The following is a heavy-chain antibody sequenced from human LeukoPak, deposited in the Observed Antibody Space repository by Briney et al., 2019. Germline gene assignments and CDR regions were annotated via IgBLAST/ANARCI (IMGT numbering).Heavy chain of an antibody. CDR1: GFTFSSYS. V-gene: IGHV3-21*01. Sequence: GGSLRLSCAASGFTFSSYSMNWVRQAPGKGLEWVSSISSSSSYIYYADSVKGRFTISRDNAKNSLYQQMNSLRAEDTAVYYCARGYSSSWDEVDWFDPWGQGTLVTVSS. D-gene: IGHD6-13*01. CDR3: ARGYSSSWDEVDWFDP. CDR2: ISSSSSYI. J-gene: IGHJ5*02.